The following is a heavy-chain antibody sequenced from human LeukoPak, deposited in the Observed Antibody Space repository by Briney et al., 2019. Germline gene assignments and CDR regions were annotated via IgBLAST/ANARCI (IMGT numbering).Heavy chain of an antibody. CDR1: GFSFTSYA. D-gene: IGHD6-13*01. CDR3: AKDRSLSSNWYGRVDY. J-gene: IGHJ4*02. CDR2: ISGGGGSA. Sequence: PGGPLTLSCAASGFSFTSYAMSWVRQAPGKGLECVSAISGGGGSAYYADSVKGRFTISRDNSKNTLSLQMNSLRAEDTAVYYCAKDRSLSSNWYGRVDYWGQGTLGSVSS. V-gene: IGHV3-23*01.